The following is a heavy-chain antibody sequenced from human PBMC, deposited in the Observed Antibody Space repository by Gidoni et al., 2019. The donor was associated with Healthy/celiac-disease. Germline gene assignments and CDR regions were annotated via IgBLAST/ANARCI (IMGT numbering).Heavy chain of an antibody. CDR2: IKSKTDGGTT. D-gene: IGHD1-26*01. CDR3: TTPFWSGSYFEVKDFDY. Sequence: EVQLVESGGGLVKPGGSLRLSWAASGFTFSNAWMSWVRQAPGKGLEWVGRIKSKTDGGTTDYAAPVKGRFTISRDDSKNTLYLQMNSLKTEDTAVYYCTTPFWSGSYFEVKDFDYWGQGTLVTVSS. J-gene: IGHJ4*02. CDR1: GFTFSNAW. V-gene: IGHV3-15*01.